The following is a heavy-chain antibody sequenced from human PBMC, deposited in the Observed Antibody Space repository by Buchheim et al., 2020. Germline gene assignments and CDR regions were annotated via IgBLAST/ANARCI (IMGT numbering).Heavy chain of an antibody. CDR1: GGSISSSSYY. J-gene: IGHJ6*04. CDR2: IYYSGST. Sequence: QLQLQESGPGLVKPSETLSLTCTVSGGSISSSSYYWGWIRQPPGKGLEWIGSIYYSGSTYYNPSLKSRVTIPADTSKTQFALNLSSVTAADTALYYCARDPYSSGWYRGEVLFGMDVGGKETT. D-gene: IGHD6-19*01. V-gene: IGHV4-39*07. CDR3: ARDPYSSGWYRGEVLFGMDV.